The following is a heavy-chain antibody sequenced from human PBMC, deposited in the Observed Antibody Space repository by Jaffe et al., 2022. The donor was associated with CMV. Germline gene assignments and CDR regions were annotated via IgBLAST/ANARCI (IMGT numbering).Heavy chain of an antibody. V-gene: IGHV4-39*01. CDR1: GGSISSSSYY. Sequence: QLQLQESGPGLVKPSETLSLTCTVSGGSISSSSYYWGWIRQPPGKGLEWIGSIYYSGSTYYNPSLKSRVTISVDTSKNQFSLKLSSVTAADTAVYYCARRSPSTRPRHGPFDYWGQGTLVTVSS. CDR3: ARRSPSTRPRHGPFDY. CDR2: IYYSGST. D-gene: IGHD5-12*01. J-gene: IGHJ4*02.